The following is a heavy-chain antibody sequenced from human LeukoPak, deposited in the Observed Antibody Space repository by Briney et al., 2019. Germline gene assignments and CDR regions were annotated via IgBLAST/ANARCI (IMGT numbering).Heavy chain of an antibody. CDR3: ARVEWYNWFDP. D-gene: IGHD2-8*01. Sequence: GGSLRLSCAASGFTFSSYSMNWVRQAPGKGLEWVSYISSSSSTIYYADSVKGRFTISRDNAKNPLYLQMNSLRAEDTAVYYCARVEWYNWFDPWGQGTLVTVSS. V-gene: IGHV3-48*01. J-gene: IGHJ5*02. CDR1: GFTFSSYS. CDR2: ISSSSSTI.